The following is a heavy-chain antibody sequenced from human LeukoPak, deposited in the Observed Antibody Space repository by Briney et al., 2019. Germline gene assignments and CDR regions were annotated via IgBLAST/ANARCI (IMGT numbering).Heavy chain of an antibody. D-gene: IGHD6-19*01. CDR3: TTDGGIAVRPLFDY. Sequence: GGSLRLSCAASGFTFGNAWMSWVRQAPGKGLEWVGHIKGKSDGGTTDYAAPVKGRFIISRDDSKNTHYLQMNSLRTEDTAVYYCTTDGGIAVRPLFDYWGQGTLVTVSS. CDR2: IKGKSDGGTT. CDR1: GFTFGNAW. J-gene: IGHJ4*02. V-gene: IGHV3-15*01.